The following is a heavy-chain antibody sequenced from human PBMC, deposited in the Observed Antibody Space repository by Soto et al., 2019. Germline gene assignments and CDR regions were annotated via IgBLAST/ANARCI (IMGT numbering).Heavy chain of an antibody. Sequence: VQLVESGGDLVRPGGSLRLSCAASGFIFSRHWMTWVRQAPGKGLEWVANIKHDGTETYLVDSVRGRLTISRDNAKNSVYLQMNSLRVKDTAVYYCARYSGWFIDYWGQGTLVTVSS. CDR3: ARYSGWFIDY. CDR2: IKHDGTET. J-gene: IGHJ4*02. D-gene: IGHD1-26*01. V-gene: IGHV3-7*05. CDR1: GFIFSRHW.